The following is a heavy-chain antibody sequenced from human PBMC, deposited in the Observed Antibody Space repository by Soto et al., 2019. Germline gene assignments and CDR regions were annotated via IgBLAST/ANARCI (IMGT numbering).Heavy chain of an antibody. D-gene: IGHD2-15*01. Sequence: GESLKISCKGSGYSFTSYWIGWVRQMPGKGLGWMGIIYPGDSDTRYSPSFQGQVTISADKSISTAYLQWSSLKASDTAMYYCARQEIGYCSGGSCYSDGAFDIWGQGTMVTVSS. CDR1: GYSFTSYW. V-gene: IGHV5-51*01. CDR2: IYPGDSDT. CDR3: ARQEIGYCSGGSCYSDGAFDI. J-gene: IGHJ3*02.